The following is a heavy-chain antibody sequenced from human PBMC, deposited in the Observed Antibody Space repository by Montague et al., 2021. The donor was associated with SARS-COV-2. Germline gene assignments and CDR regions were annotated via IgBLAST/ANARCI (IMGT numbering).Heavy chain of an antibody. CDR3: ARVVAAISGTVDY. CDR1: GGSISSSSYF. CDR2: IYSSGNT. D-gene: IGHD5-24*01. V-gene: IGHV4-39*01. Sequence: SETLSLTCSVSGGSISSSSYFWGWIRQPPGKGLEWIGSIYSSGNTYYNPSLKSRVTISVDTSKNQFSLKLSSVTAADTAVYYCARVVAAISGTVDYWGQGTLVTVPS. J-gene: IGHJ4*02.